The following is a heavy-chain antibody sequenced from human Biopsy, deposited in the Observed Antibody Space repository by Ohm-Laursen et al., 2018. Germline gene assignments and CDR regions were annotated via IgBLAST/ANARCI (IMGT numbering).Heavy chain of an antibody. CDR2: IYGSGST. V-gene: IGHV4-4*07. CDR1: GDSINNYY. CDR3: AREGLDWDNRRYKGLDV. J-gene: IGHJ6*02. Sequence: SDTLSLTCAVSGDSINNYYWSWIRQPAGKGLEWIGRIYGSGSTNYNPSLRGRVTLSGDTSKNQVSLRLRSATAADTAVYYCAREGLDWDNRRYKGLDVWGQGATVVVSS. D-gene: IGHD1/OR15-1a*01.